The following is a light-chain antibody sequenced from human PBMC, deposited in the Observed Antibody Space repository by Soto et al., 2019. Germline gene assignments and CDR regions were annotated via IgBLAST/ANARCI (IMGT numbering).Light chain of an antibody. V-gene: IGKV3-11*01. CDR1: QSVSGSF. J-gene: IGKJ4*01. CDR3: QQRGNRLLT. CDR2: DTS. Sequence: EIVLTQSPATLSLSPGERATLSCRASQSVSGSFLAWYQQKPGQAPRLLIYDTSNRATDIPARFSGSGSGTDFTLTISSLEPEDFAVYYWQQRGNRLLTFGGGTKVEIK.